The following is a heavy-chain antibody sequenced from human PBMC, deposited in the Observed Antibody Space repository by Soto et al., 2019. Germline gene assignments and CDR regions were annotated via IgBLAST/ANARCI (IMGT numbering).Heavy chain of an antibody. V-gene: IGHV4-4*02. D-gene: IGHD6-19*01. CDR1: GGSISSSNW. CDR2: IYHSGST. Sequence: QVQLQESGPGLVKPSGTLSLTCAVSGGSISSSNWWSWVRQPPGKGLEWIGEIYHSGSTNYNPSLKRRVTLSVDKSKNQFSLKLSSVTAADTAVYYCARAKAVAGTYNWFDPWGQGTLVTVSS. J-gene: IGHJ5*02. CDR3: ARAKAVAGTYNWFDP.